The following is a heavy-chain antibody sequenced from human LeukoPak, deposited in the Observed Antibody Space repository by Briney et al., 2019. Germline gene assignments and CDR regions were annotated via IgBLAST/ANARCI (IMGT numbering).Heavy chain of an antibody. CDR1: GYTFTTYY. V-gene: IGHV1-46*01. CDR3: ARVYYDSSGYYYAGGFDY. CDR2: INPSDDST. D-gene: IGHD3-22*01. Sequence: GASVKVSCKASGYTFTTYYMHWVRQAPGRGVEWMGIINPSDDSTTYAQKFQGRVTMTRDTSTSTVYMELSSLRSEDTAVYYCARVYYDSSGYYYAGGFDYWGQGTLVTVSS. J-gene: IGHJ4*02.